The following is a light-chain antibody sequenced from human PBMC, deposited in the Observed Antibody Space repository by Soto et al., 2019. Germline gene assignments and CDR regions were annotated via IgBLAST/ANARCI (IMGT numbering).Light chain of an antibody. J-gene: IGKJ5*01. CDR2: DAS. CDR3: QQRSFPT. Sequence: EIVLTQSPATLSLSPGERATLSCRASQSVSSYLAWYQHKPGQAPRLLIYDASNRATGIPARFSGSGSGTDFTLTISSLEPEDFAVYYCQQRSFPTFGQGTRLEIK. CDR1: QSVSSY. V-gene: IGKV3-11*01.